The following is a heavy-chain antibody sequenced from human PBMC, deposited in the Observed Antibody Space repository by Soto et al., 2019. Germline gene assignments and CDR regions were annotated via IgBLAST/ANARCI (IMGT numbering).Heavy chain of an antibody. CDR3: ARSSISGIFYYYY. Sequence: GPVKVSCKASGYTFTDNGVSWMRQAPGQGLEWMGWINPNNGNTKYAQNFQGRVTMTTDTSTSTAYVELRGLRSDDTAMYYCARSSISGIFYYYYWGQGTLVTVSS. V-gene: IGHV1-18*01. CDR1: GYTFTDNG. D-gene: IGHD3-10*01. CDR2: INPNNGNT. J-gene: IGHJ4*02.